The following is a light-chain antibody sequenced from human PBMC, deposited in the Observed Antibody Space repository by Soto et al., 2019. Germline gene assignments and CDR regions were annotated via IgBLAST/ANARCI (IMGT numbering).Light chain of an antibody. Sequence: QSALTQPASVSGSPGQSITISCTGTIYDVGAYHYVSWYQQFPGKAPKPILYEVSNRPSGISNRFSGFRSGSTASLTVSGLQPEDDAHYYCISYTTTGALVFGGGTKVTVL. J-gene: IGLJ2*01. CDR3: ISYTTTGALV. CDR1: IYDVGAYHY. CDR2: EVS. V-gene: IGLV2-14*01.